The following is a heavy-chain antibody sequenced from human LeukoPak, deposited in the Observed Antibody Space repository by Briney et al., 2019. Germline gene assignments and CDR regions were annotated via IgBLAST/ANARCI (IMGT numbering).Heavy chain of an antibody. Sequence: GASVKVSCKASGGTFSSYAISWVRQAPGQGLEWMGGIIPIFGTANYAQKFQGRVTITADESTSTAYMELSSLRSEDTAVYYCAREGGGGYCSGGSCSNMPFDYLGQGTLVTVSS. CDR2: IIPIFGTA. CDR1: GGTFSSYA. CDR3: AREGGGGYCSGGSCSNMPFDY. D-gene: IGHD2-15*01. V-gene: IGHV1-69*13. J-gene: IGHJ4*02.